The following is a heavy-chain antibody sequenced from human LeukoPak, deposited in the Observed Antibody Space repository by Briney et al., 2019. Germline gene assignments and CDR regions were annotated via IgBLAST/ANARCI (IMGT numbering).Heavy chain of an antibody. J-gene: IGHJ1*01. CDR2: IYYSGST. CDR1: GGSISSSSYY. CDR3: ARHGRSSWYKYFQH. V-gene: IGHV4-39*01. Sequence: PSETLSLTCTVSGGSISSSSYYWGWIRQPPGKGLEWMGSIYYSGSTYYNPSLKSRVTISVDTSKNQFSLKLSFLTAADTAVYYCARHGRSSWYKYFQHWGQGTLVTVSS. D-gene: IGHD6-13*01.